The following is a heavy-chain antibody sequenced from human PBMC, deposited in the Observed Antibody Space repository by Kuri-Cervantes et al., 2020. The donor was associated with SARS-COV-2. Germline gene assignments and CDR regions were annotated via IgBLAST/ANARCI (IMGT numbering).Heavy chain of an antibody. D-gene: IGHD2-15*01. CDR2: INHSGST. CDR3: ARGRQFWDIVVVVAARWFDP. V-gene: IGHV4-39*07. CDR1: GGSISSSSYY. Sequence: GSLRLSCTVSGGSISSSSYYWGWIRQPPGKGLEWIGEINHSGSTNYNPSLKSRVTISVDTSKNQFSLKLSSVTAADTAVYYCARGRQFWDIVVVVAARWFDPWGQGTLVTVSS. J-gene: IGHJ5*02.